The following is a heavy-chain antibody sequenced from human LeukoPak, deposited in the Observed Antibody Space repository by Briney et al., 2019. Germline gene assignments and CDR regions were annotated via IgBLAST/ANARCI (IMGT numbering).Heavy chain of an antibody. V-gene: IGHV3-74*01. CDR3: ARHHLDSFDY. D-gene: IGHD3/OR15-3a*01. CDR2: INSDGTST. Sequence: GGSLRLSCAASGFTFSSYWMYWVRHAPGEGLVWVSRINSDGTSTRYADSVKGRFTISGDNAKNTLYLQMNSLRAEDTAVYYCARHHLDSFDYWGQGTLVTVSS. CDR1: GFTFSSYW. J-gene: IGHJ4*02.